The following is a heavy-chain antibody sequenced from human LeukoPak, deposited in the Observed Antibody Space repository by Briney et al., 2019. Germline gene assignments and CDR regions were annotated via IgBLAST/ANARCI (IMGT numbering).Heavy chain of an antibody. CDR3: ARAPNWRFDY. J-gene: IGHJ4*02. Sequence: PGGSLRLSCAASGFTVSSTYMNWDRQAPGKGLEWVSVIYSDGSTYYADSVKGRFTISRDDSKNTLYLQMNSLRAEDTAVYYCARAPNWRFDYWGQGTLVTVSS. V-gene: IGHV3-53*01. CDR1: GFTVSSTY. CDR2: IYSDGST. D-gene: IGHD1-1*01.